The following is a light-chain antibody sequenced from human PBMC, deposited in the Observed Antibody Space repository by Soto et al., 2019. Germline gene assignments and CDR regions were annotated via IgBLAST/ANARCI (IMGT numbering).Light chain of an antibody. Sequence: EIVVTQSPATLSVSPGERATLSCRSSQSVSSNFAWYQQKPGQAPRLLIYGASTRATGIPARFRGSGSGTEFTLTISSLQSEDLEVYYCQQYKNRPIPFGQGTKLEIK. V-gene: IGKV3D-15*01. CDR3: QQYKNRPIP. CDR1: QSVSSN. J-gene: IGKJ5*01. CDR2: GAS.